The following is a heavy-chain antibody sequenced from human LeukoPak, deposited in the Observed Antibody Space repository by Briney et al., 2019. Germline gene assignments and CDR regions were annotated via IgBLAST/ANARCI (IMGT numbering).Heavy chain of an antibody. Sequence: GGSLRLSCAASGFTFSGSAMHWVRQASGKGLEWVGRIRSKVNSYATAYAASVKGRFTISRDDSKNTAYLQMNSLKTEDTAVYYCTSSGSYFYYYYGMDVWGQGTTVTVSS. CDR1: GFTFSGSA. J-gene: IGHJ6*02. V-gene: IGHV3-73*01. CDR2: IRSKVNSYAT. D-gene: IGHD1-26*01. CDR3: TSSGSYFYYYYGMDV.